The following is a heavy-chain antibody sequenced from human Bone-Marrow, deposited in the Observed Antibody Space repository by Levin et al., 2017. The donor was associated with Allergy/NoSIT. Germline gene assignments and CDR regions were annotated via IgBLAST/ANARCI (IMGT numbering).Heavy chain of an antibody. D-gene: IGHD3-22*01. V-gene: IGHV3-11*01. Sequence: GGSLRLSCAASGFTFKDYFMSWIRQGPGKGLHWLAYISNSGDTIYYADSVKGRFTISRDNAKNSLYLQMHSLTAEDTAVYYCAREDSSGSELSSYNHFDSWGQGTLVTVSS. CDR1: GFTFKDYF. J-gene: IGHJ5*01. CDR2: ISNSGDTI. CDR3: AREDSSGSELSSYNHFDS.